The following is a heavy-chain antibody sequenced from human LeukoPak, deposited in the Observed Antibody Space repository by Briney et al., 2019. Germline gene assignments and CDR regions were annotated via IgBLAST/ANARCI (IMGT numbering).Heavy chain of an antibody. J-gene: IGHJ6*03. CDR1: GFTVSSNY. V-gene: IGHV3-66*01. CDR3: ASDYYGSGSYYYYYYMDV. D-gene: IGHD3-10*01. CDR2: IYSGGST. Sequence: PGGSLRLSCAASGFTVSSNYMSWVRQAPGKGLEWVSVIYSGGSTYYADSVKGRFTISRDNSKNTLYPQMNSLRAEDTAVYYCASDYYGSGSYYYYYYMDVWGKGTTVTISS.